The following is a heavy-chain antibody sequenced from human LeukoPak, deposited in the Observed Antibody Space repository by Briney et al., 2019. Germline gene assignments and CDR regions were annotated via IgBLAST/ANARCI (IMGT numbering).Heavy chain of an antibody. D-gene: IGHD6-19*01. J-gene: IGHJ4*02. CDR3: ARDGSGVAGRDYFDY. V-gene: IGHV3-21*01. CDR2: ITSGSSYR. CDR1: GFTFSSYN. Sequence: GGSLRLSCAASGFTFSSYNMNWVRQAPGKGLEWVSSITSGSSYRFYADSVKGRFTISRDNSKNTLYLQMNSLRAEDTAVYYCARDGSGVAGRDYFDYWGQGTLVTVSS.